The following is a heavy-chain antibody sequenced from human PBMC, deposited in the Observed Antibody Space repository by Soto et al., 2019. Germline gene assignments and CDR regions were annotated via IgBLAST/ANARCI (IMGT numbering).Heavy chain of an antibody. CDR2: INTNTGNP. V-gene: IGHV7-4-1*01. J-gene: IGHJ5*02. D-gene: IGHD3-9*01. Sequence: ASVKVSCKASGYTFTSYAMNWGRQAPGQGLEWMGWINTNTGNPTYAQGFTGRFVFSLDNSVSTAYLQICSLKAEDTAVYYCARENDILTGYYMYNWFDPWGQGTLVTVSS. CDR3: ARENDILTGYYMYNWFDP. CDR1: GYTFTSYA.